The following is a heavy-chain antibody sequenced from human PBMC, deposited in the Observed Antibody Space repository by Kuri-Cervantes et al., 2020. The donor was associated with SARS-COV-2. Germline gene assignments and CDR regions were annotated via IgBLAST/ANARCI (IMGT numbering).Heavy chain of an antibody. Sequence: GSLRLSCTVSGGSISSYYWSWIRQPPGKGLEWIGEINHSGSTNYNPSPKSRVTISVDTSKNQFSLKLSSVTAADTAVYYCARGRSFVGNWGQGTLITVSS. CDR1: GGSISSYY. CDR3: ARGRSFVGN. D-gene: IGHD3-16*01. J-gene: IGHJ4*02. CDR2: INHSGST. V-gene: IGHV4-34*01.